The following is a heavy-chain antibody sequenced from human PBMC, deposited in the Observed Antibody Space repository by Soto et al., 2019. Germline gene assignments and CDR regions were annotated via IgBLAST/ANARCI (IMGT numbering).Heavy chain of an antibody. CDR3: ARDSPYSFGMDG. D-gene: IGHD4-4*01. CDR2: IIPIFGTA. Sequence: ASVKVSCKASGGTFSSYSISWVRQAPGQGLEWMGGIIPIFGTANYAQKFQGRVTITADESTSTAYMELSSLRSEDTAVYYCARDSPYSFGMDGWGQGTTVTVSS. V-gene: IGHV1-69*13. CDR1: GGTFSSYS. J-gene: IGHJ6*02.